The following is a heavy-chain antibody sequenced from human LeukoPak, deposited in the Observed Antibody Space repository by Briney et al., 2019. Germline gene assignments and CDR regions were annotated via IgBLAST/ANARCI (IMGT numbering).Heavy chain of an antibody. CDR3: ARDGYSGYDYDAFDV. CDR2: INPSDGNT. Sequence: GASVKVSCKASEYTFTSYYVHWVRQAPGQGLEWLGIINPSDGNTVYAQKFQGRVTMSWDMSTSSVYMELSSLRSEDTAVYYCARDGYSGYDYDAFDVWGQGTMVTVSS. V-gene: IGHV1-46*01. D-gene: IGHD5-12*01. J-gene: IGHJ3*01. CDR1: EYTFTSYY.